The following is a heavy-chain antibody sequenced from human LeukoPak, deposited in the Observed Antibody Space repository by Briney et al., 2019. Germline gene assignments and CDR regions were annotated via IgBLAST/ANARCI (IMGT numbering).Heavy chain of an antibody. V-gene: IGHV3-48*01. CDR3: ARAVVVVPAAMLDY. J-gene: IGHJ4*02. D-gene: IGHD2-2*01. CDR1: GFTFSSYG. Sequence: PGGSLRLSCAASGFTFSSYGMHWVRQAPGKGLEWVSYVSSSSSTIYYADSVKGRFTISRDNAKNSLYLQMNSLRAEDTAVYYCARAVVVVPAAMLDYWGQGTLVTVSS. CDR2: VSSSSSTI.